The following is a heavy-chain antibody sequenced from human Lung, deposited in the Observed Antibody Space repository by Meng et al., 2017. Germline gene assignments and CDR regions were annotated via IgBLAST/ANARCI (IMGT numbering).Heavy chain of an antibody. Sequence: GERGDSGGGVVQPGRSLRLSCAASGFTFSSYGMHWVRQAPGKGLEWVAVIWYDGSNKYYADSVKGRFTISRDNSKNTLYLQMNSLRAEDTAVYYCARESDKGYYFDYWGQGTLVTVSS. J-gene: IGHJ4*02. V-gene: IGHV3-33*01. D-gene: IGHD2-21*01. CDR1: GFTFSSYG. CDR3: ARESDKGYYFDY. CDR2: IWYDGSNK.